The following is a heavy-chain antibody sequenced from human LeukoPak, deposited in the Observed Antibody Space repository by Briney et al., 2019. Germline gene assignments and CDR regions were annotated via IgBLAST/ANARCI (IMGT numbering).Heavy chain of an antibody. D-gene: IGHD3-3*01. V-gene: IGHV3-48*01. CDR1: GFTFSSYS. Sequence: TGGSLRLSCAASGFTFSSYSMNWVRQAPGKGLEWVSYISSSSSTIYYADSVKGRFTISRDNAKNSLYLQMNSLRAEDTAVYYCARETYYDFWSGYPENWFDPWGQGTLVTVSS. J-gene: IGHJ5*02. CDR3: ARETYYDFWSGYPENWFDP. CDR2: ISSSSSTI.